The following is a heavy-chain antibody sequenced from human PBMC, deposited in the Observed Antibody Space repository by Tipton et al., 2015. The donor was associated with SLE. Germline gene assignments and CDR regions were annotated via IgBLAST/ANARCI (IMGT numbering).Heavy chain of an antibody. Sequence: SLRLSCAASGFTFSSYAMHWVRQAPGKGLEWVAVISYDGSNKYYADSVKGRFTISRDNSKNTLYLQMNSLRAEDTAVYYCARVWDIPGIAVAGPGYAFDIWGQGTMVTVSS. J-gene: IGHJ3*02. CDR2: ISYDGSNK. CDR1: GFTFSSYA. V-gene: IGHV3-30-3*01. CDR3: ARVWDIPGIAVAGPGYAFDI. D-gene: IGHD6-19*01.